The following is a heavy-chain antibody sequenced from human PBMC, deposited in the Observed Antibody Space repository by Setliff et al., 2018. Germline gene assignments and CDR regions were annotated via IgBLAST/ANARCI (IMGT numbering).Heavy chain of an antibody. Sequence: ASVKVSCKASGDTFSTYTLSWVRQAPGQGLEWVGWLSPYSGNTYSAQKFQGRLTLTTDTSTTTAYMELRSLTSEDTAVYYCAISTLSLCSGGNCPNAFDIWGQGTLVTVSS. V-gene: IGHV1-18*01. J-gene: IGHJ3*02. CDR3: AISTLSLCSGGNCPNAFDI. D-gene: IGHD2-15*01. CDR1: GDTFSTYT. CDR2: LSPYSGNT.